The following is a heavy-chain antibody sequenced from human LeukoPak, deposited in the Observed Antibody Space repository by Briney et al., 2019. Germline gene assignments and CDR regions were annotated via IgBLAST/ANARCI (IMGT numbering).Heavy chain of an antibody. Sequence: GASVKVSCKASGYNFTGYYMHWVRQAPGQGLEWMGWINPNSVGTKYAQKFQGRVTMTRDTSISTAYMELSRLRSDDTAVYYCARGGVAGTIDYWGQGTLVTVSS. CDR3: ARGGVAGTIDY. D-gene: IGHD6-19*01. J-gene: IGHJ4*02. CDR1: GYNFTGYY. CDR2: INPNSVGT. V-gene: IGHV1-2*02.